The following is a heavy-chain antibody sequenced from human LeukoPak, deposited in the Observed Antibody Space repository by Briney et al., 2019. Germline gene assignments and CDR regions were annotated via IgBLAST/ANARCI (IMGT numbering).Heavy chain of an antibody. CDR1: GYTFTSYG. D-gene: IGHD2-21*02. V-gene: IGHV1-69*06. CDR2: IIPIFGTA. Sequence: SVKVSCKASGYTFTSYGISWVRQAPGQGLEWMGGIIPIFGTANYAQKFQGRVTITADKSTSTAYMELSSLRSEDTAVYYCARDRDPICGGDCYSSYDYWGQGTLVTVSS. J-gene: IGHJ4*02. CDR3: ARDRDPICGGDCYSSYDY.